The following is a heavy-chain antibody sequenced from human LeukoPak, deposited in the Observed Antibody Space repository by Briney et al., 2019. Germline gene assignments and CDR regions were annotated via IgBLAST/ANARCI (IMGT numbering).Heavy chain of an antibody. CDR2: IIPIFGTA. Sequence: ASVKVSCKASGGTFSSYAISWVRQAPGQGLEWMGGIIPIFGTANYAQKFQGRVTITADKSTSTAYMELSSLRSDDTAVYYCARGYYYGSGSYPDYWGQGTLVTVSS. D-gene: IGHD3-10*01. V-gene: IGHV1-69*06. CDR3: ARGYYYGSGSYPDY. CDR1: GGTFSSYA. J-gene: IGHJ4*02.